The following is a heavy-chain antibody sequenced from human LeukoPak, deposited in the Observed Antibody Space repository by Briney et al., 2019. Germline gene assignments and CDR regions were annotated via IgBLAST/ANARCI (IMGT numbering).Heavy chain of an antibody. V-gene: IGHV3-48*01. CDR3: AKDRIPAALMAFDI. CDR2: ISSSSSTI. Sequence: PGGSLRLSCAASGFTFSSYSMNWVRQAPGKGLEWVSYISSSSSTIYYADSVKGRFTISRDNAKNSLYLQMNSLRAEDTAVYYCAKDRIPAALMAFDIWGQGTMVTVSS. J-gene: IGHJ3*02. D-gene: IGHD2-2*01. CDR1: GFTFSSYS.